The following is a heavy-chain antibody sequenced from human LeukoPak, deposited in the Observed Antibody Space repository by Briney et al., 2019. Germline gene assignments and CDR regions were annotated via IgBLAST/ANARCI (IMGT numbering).Heavy chain of an antibody. J-gene: IGHJ4*02. CDR2: IYYSEST. Sequence: SETLSLTCTVSGGSISSSSYYWGWIRQPPGKGLEWIGTIYYSESTYYNPSLKSRVTISEDTSKNQFSLKVTSVTAADTAVYYCARHGSGSGRYYYFDYWGQGTLVTVSP. CDR3: ARHGSGSGRYYYFDY. D-gene: IGHD3-10*01. V-gene: IGHV4-39*01. CDR1: GGSISSSSYY.